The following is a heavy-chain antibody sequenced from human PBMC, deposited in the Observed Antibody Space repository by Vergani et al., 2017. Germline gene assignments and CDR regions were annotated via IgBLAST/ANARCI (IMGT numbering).Heavy chain of an antibody. V-gene: IGHV3-23*01. CDR3: ATGGYCSGGRCYRHFEF. Sequence: EVQLLESGGGLVQPGGSLRLSCAASGFTFYNYAMTWVRQAPGKGLEWVAGISGSVGNTYYADSVKSRFTISRDNSQATVSLQMNSLRAEDTAVYYCATGGYCSGGRCYRHFEFWGQGTLVTVAS. CDR1: GFTFYNYA. D-gene: IGHD2-15*01. J-gene: IGHJ4*02. CDR2: ISGSVGNT.